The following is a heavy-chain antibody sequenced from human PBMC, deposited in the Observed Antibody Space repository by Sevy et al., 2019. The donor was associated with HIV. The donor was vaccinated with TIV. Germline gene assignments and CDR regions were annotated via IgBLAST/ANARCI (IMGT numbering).Heavy chain of an antibody. Sequence: SETLSLTCTVSGGSISSGDYYWSWIRQPPGKGLEWIGYIYYSGSTYYNPSLKSRVTISVDTSKNQFSLKLSSVTAADPAVYYCARGDVDTAMVTMGSAFDIWGQGTMVTVSS. V-gene: IGHV4-30-4*02. CDR1: GGSISSGDYY. D-gene: IGHD5-18*01. J-gene: IGHJ3*02. CDR3: ARGDVDTAMVTMGSAFDI. CDR2: IYYSGST.